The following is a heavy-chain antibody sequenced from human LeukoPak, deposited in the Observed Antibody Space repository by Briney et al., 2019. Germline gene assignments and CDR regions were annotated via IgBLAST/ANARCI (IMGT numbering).Heavy chain of an antibody. CDR2: IIPILGIA. CDR3: ARDLYYGSGSANLHDY. Sequence: GASVKVSCKASGGTFSSYAISWVRQAPGQGLEWMGRIIPILGIANYAQKFQGRVTITADKSTSTAYMELSSLRSEDTAVYYCARDLYYGSGSANLHDYWGQGTLVTVSS. J-gene: IGHJ4*02. CDR1: GGTFSSYA. V-gene: IGHV1-69*04. D-gene: IGHD3-10*01.